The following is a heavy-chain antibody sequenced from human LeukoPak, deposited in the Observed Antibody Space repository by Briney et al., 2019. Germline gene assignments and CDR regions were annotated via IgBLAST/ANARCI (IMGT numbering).Heavy chain of an antibody. CDR3: ARGWGSGSYYMRAFDI. CDR2: IYYSGST. J-gene: IGHJ3*02. Sequence: SETLSLTCSVSGGSISSYYWSWLRQPPGKGLEWIGYIYYSGSTYYNPSLKSRVTISVDTSKNQFSLKLSSVTAADTAVYYCARGWGSGSYYMRAFDIWGQGTMVTVSS. D-gene: IGHD3-10*01. V-gene: IGHV4-59*12. CDR1: GGSISSYY.